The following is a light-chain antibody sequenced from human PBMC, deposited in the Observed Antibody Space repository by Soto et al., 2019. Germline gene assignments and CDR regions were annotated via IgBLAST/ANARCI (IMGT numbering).Light chain of an antibody. Sequence: TQSPFPPPFTPGEPPSISRPTHRRLLHRNGNNYLGWYLQKPGQSPQLLISLGSNRASGVPERFSGSGSGTDFTLKFSRVEAEDIGVKSWGPARQRSTFGEGCKV. CDR2: LGS. CDR3: GPARQRST. CDR1: RRLLHRNGNNY. J-gene: IGKJ4*02. V-gene: IGKV2-28*01.